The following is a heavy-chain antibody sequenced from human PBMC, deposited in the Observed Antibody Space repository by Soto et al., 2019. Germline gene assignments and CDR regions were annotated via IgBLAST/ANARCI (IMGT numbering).Heavy chain of an antibody. Sequence: GGSLRLSCAASGFTFSSYSMNWVRQAPGKGLEWVSSISSSSSYIYYADSVKGRFTISRDNAKNSLYLQMNSLRAEDTAVYYCARVIYSSSSSYYYYYYGMDVWGQGTTVTAP. V-gene: IGHV3-21*01. CDR1: GFTFSSYS. CDR3: ARVIYSSSSSYYYYYYGMDV. D-gene: IGHD6-6*01. CDR2: ISSSSSYI. J-gene: IGHJ6*02.